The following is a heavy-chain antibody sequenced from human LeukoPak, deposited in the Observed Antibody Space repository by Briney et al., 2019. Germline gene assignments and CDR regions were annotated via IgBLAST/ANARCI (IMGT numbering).Heavy chain of an antibody. CDR1: GFTFSSYW. Sequence: PGGSLRLSCAASGFTFSSYWMHWVRQAPGKGLVWVSRINSGGSSTSYADSVKGRFTISRDNAKNTLYLQMNSLRAEDTAVYYCARVWDYDILTYPSPFDYWGQGTLVTVSS. CDR2: INSGGSST. D-gene: IGHD3-9*01. CDR3: ARVWDYDILTYPSPFDY. V-gene: IGHV3-74*01. J-gene: IGHJ4*02.